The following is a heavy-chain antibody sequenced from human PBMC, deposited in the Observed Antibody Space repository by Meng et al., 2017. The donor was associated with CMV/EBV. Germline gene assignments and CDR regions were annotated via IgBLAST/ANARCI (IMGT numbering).Heavy chain of an antibody. CDR3: TKDLKVAEVLD. CDR1: GFTFSNYA. Sequence: TCAVSGFTFSNYAMSSGRQIPWKGLEWVSGTSGGGRSTYYADSVKGRYTISRDNSKDTLYLQMDSLNVDDTARYYCTKDLKVAEVLDWGQGTLVTVSS. J-gene: IGHJ4*02. V-gene: IGHV3-23*01. CDR2: TSGGGRST. D-gene: IGHD2-15*01.